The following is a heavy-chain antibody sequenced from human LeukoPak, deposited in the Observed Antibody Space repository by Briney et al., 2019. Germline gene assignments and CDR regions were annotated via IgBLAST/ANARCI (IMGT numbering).Heavy chain of an antibody. CDR3: ARVPYGNYHYYYMDV. V-gene: IGHV3-21*06. D-gene: IGHD3-10*01. CDR2: ISFSSTHI. Sequence: PGGSLRLSCAASGFIFSNYGMSWVRQAPGKGLEWVSSISFSSTHIYYADSIQGRFTISRDKAENSLYLQVNSLRAEDKAVYYCARVPYGNYHYYYMDVWGKGATVSVSS. J-gene: IGHJ6*03. CDR1: GFIFSNYG.